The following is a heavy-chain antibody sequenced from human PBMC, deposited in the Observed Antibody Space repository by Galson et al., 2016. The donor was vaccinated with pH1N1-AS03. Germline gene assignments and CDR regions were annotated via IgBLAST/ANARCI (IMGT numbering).Heavy chain of an antibody. CDR2: INTSGST. Sequence: LSLTCTVSGASISSYYWSWIRQSAGKGLEWVGRINTSGSTNYNPSLKSRLTMSVDTSKNQFSLKRSSVTAADTAVYYCARGFCSSLSGQWGLDYWGQGILVTVSS. V-gene: IGHV4-4*07. J-gene: IGHJ4*02. CDR1: GASISSYY. D-gene: IGHD2-2*01. CDR3: ARGFCSSLSGQWGLDY.